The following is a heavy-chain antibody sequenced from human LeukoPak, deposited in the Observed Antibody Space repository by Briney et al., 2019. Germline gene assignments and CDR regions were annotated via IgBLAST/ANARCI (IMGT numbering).Heavy chain of an antibody. J-gene: IGHJ6*03. V-gene: IGHV3-74*01. CDR1: GFALSNYW. D-gene: IGHD3-16*01. Sequence: PGGPLSLSCAASGFALSNYWLNWVRQAPGKGLEWVARINTRGSSTNYADSVKSRFTISRDNAKNALYLQMTSLSAEDTAVYYALAGYYYYYMDVWGKGTTVTVSS. CDR2: INTRGSST. CDR3: LAGYYYYYMDV.